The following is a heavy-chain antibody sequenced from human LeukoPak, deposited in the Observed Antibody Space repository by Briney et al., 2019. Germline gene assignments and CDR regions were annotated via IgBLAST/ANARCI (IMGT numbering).Heavy chain of an antibody. CDR1: GFTFSSYA. D-gene: IGHD4-17*01. V-gene: IGHV3-30*04. CDR3: AGADYGDYALSDY. Sequence: GGSLRLSCAASGFTFSSYAMHWVRQAPGKGLEWVAVISYDGSNKYYADSVKGRFTISRDNSKNTLYLQMNSLRAEDTAVYYCAGADYGDYALSDYWGQGTLVTVSS. CDR2: ISYDGSNK. J-gene: IGHJ4*02.